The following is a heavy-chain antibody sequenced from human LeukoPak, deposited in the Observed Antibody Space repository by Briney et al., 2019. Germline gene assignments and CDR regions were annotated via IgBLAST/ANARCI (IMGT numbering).Heavy chain of an antibody. J-gene: IGHJ5*02. D-gene: IGHD6-19*01. Sequence: GGSLRLSCAASGFTFSAYSMNWVRQAPGKGLEWVSYISTTTSPIYYADSVKGRFTISRDNSKNSLYLQMNNLRAEDTAIYYCAKEAVAGTNWFDPWGQGTLVTVSS. CDR2: ISTTTSPI. V-gene: IGHV3-48*01. CDR3: AKEAVAGTNWFDP. CDR1: GFTFSAYS.